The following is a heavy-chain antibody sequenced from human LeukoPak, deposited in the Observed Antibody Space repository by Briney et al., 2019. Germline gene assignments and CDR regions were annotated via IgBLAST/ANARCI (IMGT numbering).Heavy chain of an antibody. V-gene: IGHV1-2*02. J-gene: IGHJ4*02. CDR3: ARSPSGELDY. D-gene: IGHD1-7*01. CDR1: GYTFTSYY. Sequence: GASVKVSCKTSGYTFTSYYIHWVRQAPGQGLEHMGWINLDNGGTSYAQRFQGRVTMTRDTSISTAYMELSSLRSDDTAVYYCARSPSGELDYWGRGTLVTVSS. CDR2: INLDNGGT.